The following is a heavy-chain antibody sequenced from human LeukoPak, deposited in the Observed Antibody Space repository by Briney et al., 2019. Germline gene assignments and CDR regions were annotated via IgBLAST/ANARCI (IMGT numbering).Heavy chain of an antibody. CDR2: MNPNSGNT. V-gene: IGHV1-8*01. J-gene: IGHJ4*02. CDR3: ARGPTHYDILTGADY. CDR1: GYTFTSYD. D-gene: IGHD3-9*01. Sequence: ASVTVSCKASGYTFTSYDINWVRQATGQGLEWMGWMNPNSGNTGYAQKFQGRVTVTRNTSISTAYMELSSLRSEDTAVYYCARGPTHYDILTGADYWGQGTLVTVSS.